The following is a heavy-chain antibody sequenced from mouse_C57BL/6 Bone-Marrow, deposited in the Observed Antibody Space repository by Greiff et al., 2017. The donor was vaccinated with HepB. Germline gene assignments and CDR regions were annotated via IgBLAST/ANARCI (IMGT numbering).Heavy chain of an antibody. CDR1: GFSLTSYG. V-gene: IGHV2-2*01. Sequence: QVQLQQSGPGLVQPSQSLSITCTVSGFSLTSYGVHWVRQSPGKGLEWLGVIWSGGSTDYNAAFISRLSISKDNSKSQVFFKMNSLQADDTAIYYCARNGGYHFAYWGQGTLVTVSA. CDR3: ARNGGYHFAY. CDR2: IWSGGST. J-gene: IGHJ3*01.